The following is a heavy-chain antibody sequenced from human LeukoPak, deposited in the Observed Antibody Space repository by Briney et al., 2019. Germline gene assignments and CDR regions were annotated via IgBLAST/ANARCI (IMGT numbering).Heavy chain of an antibody. CDR1: GYTFTNYG. D-gene: IGHD1-26*01. CDR2: ISAYNGNK. V-gene: IGHV1-18*01. J-gene: IGHJ3*02. CDR3: AREGSYSTAGGFDI. Sequence: ASVKVSCKASGYTFTNYGISWVRQAPGQGLDWMGWISAYNGNKVYAQELQGRVTMTTDTSTSTAYMELRSLRSDDTAVYYCAREGSYSTAGGFDIWGQGTMVTVSS.